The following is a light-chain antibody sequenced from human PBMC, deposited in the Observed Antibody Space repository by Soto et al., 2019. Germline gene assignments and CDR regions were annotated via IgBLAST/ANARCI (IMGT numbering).Light chain of an antibody. CDR1: QSVSSN. V-gene: IGKV3-15*01. J-gene: IGKJ2*01. Sequence: EIMMTQSPATLSVSPGERATLPCRASQSVSSNLAWYQQKPGQAPRLLIYGASTRATGIPARFSGSGSGTEFTLTISSLQSEDFAVYYCQQYNNWPPGKYTFGQGTKLEIK. CDR2: GAS. CDR3: QQYNNWPPGKYT.